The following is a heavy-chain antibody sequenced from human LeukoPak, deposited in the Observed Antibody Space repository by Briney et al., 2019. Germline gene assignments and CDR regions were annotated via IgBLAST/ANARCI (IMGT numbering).Heavy chain of an antibody. V-gene: IGHV3-7*01. CDR3: VRDLSPVSDRNVWYDALDI. J-gene: IGHJ3*02. CDR1: GFSFTSSW. CDR2: IAGDESQK. Sequence: GGSLRLSCVASGFSFTSSWMTWVRQAPGKGVEWVANIAGDESQKRYMDSVKGRFTISRDNAKNSLYLQLNCLRAEDPAIYFCVRDLSPVSDRNVWYDALDIWGQGTMVTVSS. D-gene: IGHD1-1*01.